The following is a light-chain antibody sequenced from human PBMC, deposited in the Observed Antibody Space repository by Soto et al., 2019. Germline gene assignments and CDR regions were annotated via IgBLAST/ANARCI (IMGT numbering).Light chain of an antibody. Sequence: QSVLTQPPSVSGAPGQRVTISCTGSSSNIGAGYDVHWYQQLPGTAPKLLIYGNSNRPSGVPDRFSGSKSGTSASLAITGLQAEDEADDYCQSYDSSLSQGVFGGGTKLTVL. V-gene: IGLV1-40*01. CDR1: SSNIGAGYD. CDR2: GNS. CDR3: QSYDSSLSQGV. J-gene: IGLJ2*01.